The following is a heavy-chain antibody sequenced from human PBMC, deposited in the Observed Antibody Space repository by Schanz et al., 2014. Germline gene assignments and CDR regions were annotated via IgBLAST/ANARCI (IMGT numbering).Heavy chain of an antibody. CDR3: ARENSSGYYPAVTYYIDV. V-gene: IGHV3-30-3*01. CDR2: ISHDGHRD. D-gene: IGHD3-22*01. J-gene: IGHJ6*03. Sequence: QVQLVESGGGVVQPGRSRRLSCEASGFTFSSYDMHWVRQAPGKGLEWVAQISHDGHRDFYADSVKGRFTVSRDNNWKTPSLQMNSLRSDDTAIYHCARENSSGYYPAVTYYIDVWGKGTTVTVSS. CDR1: GFTFSSYD.